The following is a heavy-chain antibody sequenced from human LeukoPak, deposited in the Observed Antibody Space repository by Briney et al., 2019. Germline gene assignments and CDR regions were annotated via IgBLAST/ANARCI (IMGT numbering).Heavy chain of an antibody. J-gene: IGHJ6*02. V-gene: IGHV3-13*01. D-gene: IGHD3/OR15-3a*01. Sequence: PGGSLRLSCAASGFTLSGYDIHWVRQAIGKGLDWVSGIGSAGDKYHAGSERGRFTISRENAENFVYLQMNGLRAEDTAIYYCVRTKRETATRPWTSGIDVWGQGTTVIVSS. CDR2: IGSAGDK. CDR3: VRTKRETATRPWTSGIDV. CDR1: GFTLSGYD.